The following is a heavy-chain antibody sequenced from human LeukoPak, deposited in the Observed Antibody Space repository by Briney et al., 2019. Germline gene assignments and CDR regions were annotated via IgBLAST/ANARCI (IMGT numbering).Heavy chain of an antibody. J-gene: IGHJ6*02. D-gene: IGHD2-15*01. CDR1: GGSFSGYY. CDR3: ARVPERPVRQREVAATFRYYYYYGMDV. Sequence: SETLSLTCAVYGGSFSGYYWSWIRQPPGKGLEWIGEINHSGSTNYNPSLKSRVTISVDTSKNQFSLKLSSVTAADTAVYYCARVPERPVRQREVAATFRYYYYYGMDVWGQGTTVTVSS. V-gene: IGHV4-34*01. CDR2: INHSGST.